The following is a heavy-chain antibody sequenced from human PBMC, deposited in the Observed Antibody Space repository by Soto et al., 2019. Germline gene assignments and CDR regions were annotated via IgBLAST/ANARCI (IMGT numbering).Heavy chain of an antibody. D-gene: IGHD2-8*01. CDR3: AKGIGYCTNGVCLATFDY. Sequence: PGGSLRLSCAASGFTFNNYAMNWVRQAPGKGLEWVATSSATGGSTYYADSVKGRFTISRDNSKNTLYLQMNGLRVEDTAVYYCAKGIGYCTNGVCLATFDYWGQGTLVTVSS. J-gene: IGHJ4*02. CDR1: GFTFNNYA. CDR2: SSATGGST. V-gene: IGHV3-23*01.